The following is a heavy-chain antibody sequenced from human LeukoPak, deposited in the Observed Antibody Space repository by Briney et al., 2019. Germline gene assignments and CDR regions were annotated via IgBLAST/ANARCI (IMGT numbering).Heavy chain of an antibody. V-gene: IGHV1-69*05. CDR2: IIPIFGTA. CDR1: GGTFSGYA. D-gene: IGHD2-15*01. CDR3: AREWELLNGGLYY. Sequence: SVKVSCKASGGTFSGYAISWVRQAPGQGLEWMGRIIPIFGTANYAQKFQGRVTITTDESTSTAYMELSSLRSEDTAVYYCAREWELLNGGLYYWGQGTLVTVSS. J-gene: IGHJ4*02.